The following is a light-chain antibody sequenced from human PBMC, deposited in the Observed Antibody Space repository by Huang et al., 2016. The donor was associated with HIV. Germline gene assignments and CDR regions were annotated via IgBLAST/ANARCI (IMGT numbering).Light chain of an antibody. CDR2: GAS. Sequence: EIVMTQSPATLSASPGERATLSCRASQSVSSNLAWYQQKPGQAPRLLIYGASTRATGIPARFGGSGSGTEFTLTINSLQSEDFAVYYCQQNNNWPPLFTFGPGTKVDIK. V-gene: IGKV3-15*01. J-gene: IGKJ3*01. CDR1: QSVSSN. CDR3: QQNNNWPPLFT.